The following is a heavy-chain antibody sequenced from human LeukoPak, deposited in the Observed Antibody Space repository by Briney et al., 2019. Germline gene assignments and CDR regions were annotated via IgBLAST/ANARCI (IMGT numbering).Heavy chain of an antibody. D-gene: IGHD6-19*01. V-gene: IGHV1-8*01. CDR2: MNPNSGNT. CDR3: LRVAGSPDF. CDR1: GYGFTSCH. Sequence: ASGKVSFKPSGYGFTSCHINLGRHAPGPGLEWMGWMNPNSGNTGYAEKFQDRVTKTRNTSINTAYMELSGLTVEDTATYYCLRVAGSPDFWGQGTPVTVSS. J-gene: IGHJ4*02.